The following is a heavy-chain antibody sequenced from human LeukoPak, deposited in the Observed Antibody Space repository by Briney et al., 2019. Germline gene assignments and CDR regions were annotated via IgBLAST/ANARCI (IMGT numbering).Heavy chain of an antibody. J-gene: IGHJ4*02. V-gene: IGHV3-11*04. CDR3: ARDKIVGATYFDY. CDR2: STERGSAV. Sequence: PGGSLRLSCAASGFTFSDYYMTWIRQAPGKGLEWISYSTERGSAVYYADSVKGRFTISRDNAKNSLYLQMNSLRAEDTAVYYCARDKIVGATYFDYWGQGTLVTVSS. D-gene: IGHD1-26*01. CDR1: GFTFSDYY.